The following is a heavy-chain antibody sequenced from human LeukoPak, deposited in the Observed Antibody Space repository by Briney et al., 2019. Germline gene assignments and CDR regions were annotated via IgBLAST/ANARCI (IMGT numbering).Heavy chain of an antibody. J-gene: IGHJ6*02. D-gene: IGHD4-17*01. CDR2: INPNSGGT. CDR1: GYTFTSYY. Sequence: ASVKVSCKASGYTFTSYYMHWVRQAPGQGLEWMGWINPNSGGTNYAQKFQGWVTMTRDTSISTAYMELSRLRSDDTAVYYCARDTGTVTNYGMDVWGQGTTVTVSS. CDR3: ARDTGTVTNYGMDV. V-gene: IGHV1-2*04.